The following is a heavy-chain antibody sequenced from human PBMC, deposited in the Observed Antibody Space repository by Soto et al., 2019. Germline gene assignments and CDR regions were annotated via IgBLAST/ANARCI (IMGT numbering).Heavy chain of an antibody. J-gene: IGHJ4*02. V-gene: IGHV4-59*01. Sequence: QVQLQESGPGLVKPSETLSLTCTVSGGSISSYYWSWIRQPPGKGLEWIGYIYYSGSTNYNPSLKSRVTISVDTSKNQFSLKLSSVTAADTAVYYCARTLDDDGSGILFDYWGQGTLVTVSS. CDR1: GGSISSYY. D-gene: IGHD3-10*01. CDR3: ARTLDDDGSGILFDY. CDR2: IYYSGST.